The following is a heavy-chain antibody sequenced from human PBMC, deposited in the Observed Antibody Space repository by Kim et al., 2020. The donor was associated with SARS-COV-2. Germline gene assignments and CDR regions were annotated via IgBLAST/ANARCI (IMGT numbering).Heavy chain of an antibody. CDR3: AREWRYDYVWGSYRSPYYFDY. Sequence: FTISRDNSKNTLYLQMNSLRAEDTAVYYCAREWRYDYVWGSYRSPYYFDYWGQGTLVTVSS. J-gene: IGHJ4*02. V-gene: IGHV3-30*01. D-gene: IGHD3-16*02.